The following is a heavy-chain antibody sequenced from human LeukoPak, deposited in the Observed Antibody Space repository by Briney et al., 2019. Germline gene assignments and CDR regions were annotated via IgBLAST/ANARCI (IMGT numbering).Heavy chain of an antibody. D-gene: IGHD6-13*01. Sequence: SETLPLTCAVYGGSFSGYYWSWIRQPPGKGLEWIGEINHSGSTNYNPSLKSRVTISVDTSKNQFSLKLSSVTAADTAVYYCAREAIAAAGPVDYWGQGTLVTVSS. CDR2: INHSGST. J-gene: IGHJ4*02. CDR3: AREAIAAAGPVDY. CDR1: GGSFSGYY. V-gene: IGHV4-34*01.